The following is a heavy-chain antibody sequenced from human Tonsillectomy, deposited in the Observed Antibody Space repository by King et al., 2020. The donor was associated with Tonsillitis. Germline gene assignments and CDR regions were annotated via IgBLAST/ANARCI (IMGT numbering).Heavy chain of an antibody. Sequence: VQLVESGGGLVKPGGSLRLSCAASGFMFSDFYMSWIRQAPGRGLEWVSYISSRDATTYYADSVKCRFTNSRENAKNSLYLQMNSLRAEDTAVYYCARDTYYSDNTYDYWGQGTLVTVSS. J-gene: IGHJ4*02. D-gene: IGHD3-22*01. V-gene: IGHV3-11*01. CDR1: GFMFSDFY. CDR3: ARDTYYSDNTYDY. CDR2: ISSRDATT.